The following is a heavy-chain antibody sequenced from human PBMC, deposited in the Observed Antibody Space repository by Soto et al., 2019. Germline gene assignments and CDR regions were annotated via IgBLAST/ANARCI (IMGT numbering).Heavy chain of an antibody. CDR2: ISDSGAVI. J-gene: IGHJ5*02. V-gene: IGHV3-23*01. D-gene: IGHD3-9*01. CDR3: AKFGNYDMLTGQGGCDP. Sequence: GGSMRLSCTASVFTFRNYAMIWVRQAPGKGLQWVSGISDSGAVIFHADSVRGRFTISRDNSKNTLYLQMNSLRAEDTALYYWAKFGNYDMLTGQGGCDPWGQGNLVAASS. CDR1: VFTFRNYA.